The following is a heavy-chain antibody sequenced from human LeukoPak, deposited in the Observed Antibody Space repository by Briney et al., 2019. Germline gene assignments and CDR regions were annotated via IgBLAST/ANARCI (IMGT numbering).Heavy chain of an antibody. Sequence: GASVKVSCKASGYTFTGYYMHWVRQAPGKGLEWVAVISYDGNTKYYADSVKGRFTISRDYSKNTLYLQMNSLRPEDTAVYYCAKGHCSGGSCSPSIYYFDYWGQGTLVTVSS. D-gene: IGHD2-15*01. V-gene: IGHV3-30*18. J-gene: IGHJ4*02. CDR2: ISYDGNTK. CDR1: GYTFTGYY. CDR3: AKGHCSGGSCSPSIYYFDY.